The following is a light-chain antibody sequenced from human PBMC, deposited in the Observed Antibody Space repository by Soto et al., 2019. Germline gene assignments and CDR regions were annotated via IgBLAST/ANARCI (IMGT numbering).Light chain of an antibody. CDR2: GAS. Sequence: EIVLTQSPATLSVSPGASAARSFXASQNILSNLAWYQQKPGKAPRLLIYGASTRATGIPARFSGSGSGTEFTLTISSLQSEDFEIYYCQQYNNWPSTFGQGTRLDIK. CDR1: QNILSN. V-gene: IGKV3-15*01. J-gene: IGKJ5*01. CDR3: QQYNNWPST.